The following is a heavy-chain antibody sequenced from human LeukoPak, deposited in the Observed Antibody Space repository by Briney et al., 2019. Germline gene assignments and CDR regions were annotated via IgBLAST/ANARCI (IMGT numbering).Heavy chain of an antibody. CDR2: IRYDGSNK. Sequence: GSLRLSCAASGFTFSSYGMHWVRQAPGKGRGWVAFIRYDGSNKYYADSVKGRFTISRDNSRNTLYLQMKRLRTEDTAVYYCAKGYGWEAYYYYYYMDVWGKGTTATISS. D-gene: IGHD1-26*01. V-gene: IGHV3-30*02. J-gene: IGHJ6*03. CDR3: AKGYGWEAYYYYYYMDV. CDR1: GFTFSSYG.